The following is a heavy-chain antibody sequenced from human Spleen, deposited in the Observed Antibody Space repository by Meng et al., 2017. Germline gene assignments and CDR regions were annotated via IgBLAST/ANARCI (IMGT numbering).Heavy chain of an antibody. J-gene: IGHJ3*02. CDR2: IYPGDSDL. CDR3: AGHPDAFDI. Sequence: GEPLKISCKGSGYSFTNYWTGWVRQMPGKGLEWMGLIYPGDSDLRYSPSFQGQVTISADKSISTAYLQWSSLKASDTAMYYCAGHPDAFDIWGQGTMVTVSS. CDR1: GYSFTNYW. V-gene: IGHV5-51*01.